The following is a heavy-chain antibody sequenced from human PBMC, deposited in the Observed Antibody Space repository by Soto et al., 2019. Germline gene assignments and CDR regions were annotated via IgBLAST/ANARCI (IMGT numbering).Heavy chain of an antibody. D-gene: IGHD6-19*01. J-gene: IGHJ4*02. CDR3: VVVAGTGDEDY. CDR1: GYTFTSYY. V-gene: IGHV1-46*01. CDR2: INPSGGST. Sequence: QVQLVQSGAEVKKPGASVKVSCKASGYTFTSYYMHWVRQAPGQGLEWMGIINPSGGSTSYAQKFQGRVTMTRDTATSTVYMELSSLRSEDPAVYYCVVVAGTGDEDYWGQGTLVTVSS.